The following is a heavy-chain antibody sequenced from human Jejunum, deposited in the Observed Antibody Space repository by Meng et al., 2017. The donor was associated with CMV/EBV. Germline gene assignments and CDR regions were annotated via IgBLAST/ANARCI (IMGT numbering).Heavy chain of an antibody. CDR2: INPNSGGT. J-gene: IGHJ4*02. D-gene: IGHD5-12*01. CDR3: ATWYSGYAKGVY. Sequence: CKTSGYTVTGYDMHWGRQAPGEGLEWMGGINPNSGGTNDAQKCKGRVNMTRDRSISTADMELSRLRSDDTAIYYCATWYSGYAKGVYWGQGTLVTVSS. V-gene: IGHV1-2*02. CDR1: GYTVTGYD.